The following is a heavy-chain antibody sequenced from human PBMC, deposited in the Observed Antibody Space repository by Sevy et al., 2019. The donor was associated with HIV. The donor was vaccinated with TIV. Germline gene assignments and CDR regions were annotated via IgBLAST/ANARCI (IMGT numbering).Heavy chain of an antibody. CDR1: GGSITSYS. Sequence: SETLSLTCTVSGGSITSYSWSWIRQPAGKGLEWLGLFYSNGNSNYNPSLKSRVTISVDTSKNQFSLKLTSVNAADTAVYFCAREGGASSAWFENWFGPWGQGTLVTVSS. CDR2: FYSNGNS. V-gene: IGHV4-4*07. CDR3: AREGGASSAWFENWFGP. D-gene: IGHD6-19*01. J-gene: IGHJ5*02.